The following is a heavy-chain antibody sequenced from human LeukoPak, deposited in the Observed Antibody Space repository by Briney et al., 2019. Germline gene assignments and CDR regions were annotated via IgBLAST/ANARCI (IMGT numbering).Heavy chain of an antibody. CDR1: GYSFTSYW. CDR2: IYPGDSDT. CDR3: ARRGSIAAAGPRAPYYMDV. V-gene: IGHV5-51*01. D-gene: IGHD6-13*01. Sequence: GESLKISCKGSGYSFTSYWIGWVRQMPGKGLEWMGIIYPGDSDTRYSPSFQGQVTISADKSISTAYLQWSSLKASDTAMYYCARRGSIAAAGPRAPYYMDVWGKGTTVTVSS. J-gene: IGHJ6*03.